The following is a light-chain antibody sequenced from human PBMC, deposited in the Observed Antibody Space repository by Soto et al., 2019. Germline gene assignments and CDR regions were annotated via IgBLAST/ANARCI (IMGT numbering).Light chain of an antibody. Sequence: QLVLTQPPSASGTPGQRVTISCSGSSSNIGINAVNWYQQLPGTAPKLLMYDNNQRPSGVPDRVSGSKSGTSASLAISGLQSDDEADYYCASWDDSLNGLLFGTGPKLTVL. V-gene: IGLV1-44*01. J-gene: IGLJ1*01. CDR3: ASWDDSLNGLL. CDR1: SSNIGINA. CDR2: DNN.